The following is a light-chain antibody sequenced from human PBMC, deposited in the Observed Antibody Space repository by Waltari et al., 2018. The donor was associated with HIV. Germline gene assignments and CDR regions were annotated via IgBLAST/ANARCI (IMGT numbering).Light chain of an antibody. CDR3: SSYTTSRTWV. V-gene: IGLV2-18*02. CDR2: EVT. Sequence: QSTLTQPPSVSGSLGQSVTIACSGTSSDIGSYNRVSWYQQPPGTAPKLIIYEVTNRPSGVAVRFSGSKSGNTASLTISGLQAEDEADYYCSSYTTSRTWVFGGGTQLTVL. J-gene: IGLJ3*02. CDR1: SSDIGSYNR.